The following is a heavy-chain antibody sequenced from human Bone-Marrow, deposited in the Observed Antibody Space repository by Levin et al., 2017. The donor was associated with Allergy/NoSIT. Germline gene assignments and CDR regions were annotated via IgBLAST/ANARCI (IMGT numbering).Heavy chain of an antibody. D-gene: IGHD3-10*01. CDR3: ARGRRGDDAFDI. CDR1: GGSISSYF. J-gene: IGHJ3*02. CDR2: IYYSGST. Sequence: SETLSLTCTVSGGSISSYFWSWIRQPPGKGLEWIGFIYYSGSTNYNPSLKSRVTISVDTSKNQFSLKLSSVTAADTAVYYCARGRRGDDAFDIWGQGTMVTVSS. V-gene: IGHV4-59*01.